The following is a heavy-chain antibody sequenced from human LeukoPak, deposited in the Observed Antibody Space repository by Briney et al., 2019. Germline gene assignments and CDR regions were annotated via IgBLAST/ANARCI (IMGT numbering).Heavy chain of an antibody. J-gene: IGHJ4*02. CDR1: GGSISSSNW. CDR3: ARGRSGGSCYSQFDY. V-gene: IGHV4-4*02. CDR2: IYHSGST. D-gene: IGHD2-15*01. Sequence: PSGTLSLTCAVSGGSISSSNWWSWVRQPPGKGLEWIGEIYHSGSTNYNPPLKSRVTISVDKSKNQFSLKLSSVTAADTAVYYCARGRSGGSCYSQFDYWGQGTLVTVSS.